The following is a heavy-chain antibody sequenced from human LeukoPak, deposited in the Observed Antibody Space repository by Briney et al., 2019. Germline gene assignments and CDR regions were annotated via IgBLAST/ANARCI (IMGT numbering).Heavy chain of an antibody. CDR3: AKGRHYYDSSGYYYGEDYFDY. V-gene: IGHV3-23*01. CDR1: GFTFSNYA. D-gene: IGHD3-22*01. Sequence: SGGSLRLSCAASGFTFSNYAMSWVRQAPGKGLEWVAAISSGGGSTYYTDSVKGRFTISRDNSENILYLQINSLKAEDTAVYYCAKGRHYYDSSGYYYGEDYFDYWGQGTLVTVSS. CDR2: ISSGGGST. J-gene: IGHJ4*02.